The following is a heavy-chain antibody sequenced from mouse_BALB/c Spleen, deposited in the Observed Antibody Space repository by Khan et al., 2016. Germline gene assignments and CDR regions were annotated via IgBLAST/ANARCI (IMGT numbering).Heavy chain of an antibody. V-gene: IGHV5-12-2*01. J-gene: IGHJ1*01. Sequence: EVELVESGGGLVQPGGSLKLSCAASGFTFSSYTMSWVRQTPEKRLEWVAYISNGNSTYYPDTVKGRFTISRDNAKNTLYLQMSSLKSEDTAMYYCARHGGRPYWYFAVWGAGTTVTVSS. CDR3: ARHGGRPYWYFAV. CDR1: GFTFSSYT. CDR2: ISNGNST.